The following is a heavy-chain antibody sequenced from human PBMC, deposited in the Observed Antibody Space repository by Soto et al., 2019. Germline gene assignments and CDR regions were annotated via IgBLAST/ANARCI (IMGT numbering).Heavy chain of an antibody. CDR3: ARFGGYCGGDCYSGHFQH. Sequence: LSLTCTVSGGSISSSSYYWGWIRQPPGKGLEWIGSIYYSGSTYYNPSLKSRVTISVDTSKNQFSLKLSSVTAADTAVYYCARFGGYCGGDCYSGHFQHWGQGTLVTVSS. V-gene: IGHV4-39*01. J-gene: IGHJ1*01. CDR2: IYYSGST. CDR1: GGSISSSSYY. D-gene: IGHD2-21*02.